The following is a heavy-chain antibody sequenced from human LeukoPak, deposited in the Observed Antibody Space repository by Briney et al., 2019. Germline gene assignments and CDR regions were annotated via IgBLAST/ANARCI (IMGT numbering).Heavy chain of an antibody. Sequence: PPGGSLRLSCAASGFTFSSYVMSWVRQAPGKGLEWVSTISTSGGNTYYADSVKGRFTISRDNSKNTLYLQMYSLRAEDTAVYYCAKEGALRGYNYGLDYWGQGTLVTVSS. CDR3: AKEGALRGYNYGLDY. CDR1: GFTFSSYV. CDR2: ISTSGGNT. J-gene: IGHJ4*02. D-gene: IGHD5-18*01. V-gene: IGHV3-23*01.